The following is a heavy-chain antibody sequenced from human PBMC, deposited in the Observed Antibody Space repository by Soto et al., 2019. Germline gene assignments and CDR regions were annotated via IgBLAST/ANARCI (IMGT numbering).Heavy chain of an antibody. CDR3: ARRYGEGFDY. V-gene: IGHV4-59*01. J-gene: IGHJ4*02. CDR1: GGSISSYS. CDR2: IYHSGST. D-gene: IGHD3-10*01. Sequence: SETLSLTCTVSGGSISSYSWSWIRQPPGKGLEWIGYIYHSGSTNYNPSLKSRVTISVDTSKNQFSLKLSSVTAADTAVYYCARRYGEGFDYWGQGTLVTVSS.